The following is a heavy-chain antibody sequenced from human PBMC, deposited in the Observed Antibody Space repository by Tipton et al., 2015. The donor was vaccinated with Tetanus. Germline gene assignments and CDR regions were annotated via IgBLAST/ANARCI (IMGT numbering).Heavy chain of an antibody. CDR2: IGTSASNT. CDR1: GFTLGNYA. CDR3: ARRGCRGGTCYISPNYGMDV. J-gene: IGHJ6*02. Sequence: SLRLSCAASGFTLGNYAMNWVRQAPGKGLEWVSSIGTSASNTYYADSVKGRCTISRDNSKNTVVLHVTSLRGEDTAVYYCARRGCRGGTCYISPNYGMDVWGQGTTVTVSS. D-gene: IGHD2-15*01. V-gene: IGHV3-23*01.